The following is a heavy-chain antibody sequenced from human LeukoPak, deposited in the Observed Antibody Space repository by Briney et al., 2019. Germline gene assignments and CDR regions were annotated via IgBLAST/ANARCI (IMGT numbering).Heavy chain of an antibody. Sequence: SETLSLTCTVSGGSISSYYWSWIRQPAGKGLEWIGRIYTSGSTNYDPSLKSRVTMSVDTSKNQFSLKLSSVTAADTAVYYCARVGAAARYWYFGLWGRGTLVTVSS. CDR2: IYTSGST. J-gene: IGHJ2*01. D-gene: IGHD6-13*01. CDR3: ARVGAAARYWYFGL. V-gene: IGHV4-4*07. CDR1: GGSISSYY.